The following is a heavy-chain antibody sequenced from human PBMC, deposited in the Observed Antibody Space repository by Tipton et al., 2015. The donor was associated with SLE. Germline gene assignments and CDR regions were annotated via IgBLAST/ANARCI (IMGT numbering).Heavy chain of an antibody. J-gene: IGHJ5*02. CDR1: GYSFTSYW. D-gene: IGHD3-16*01. Sequence: VQLVQSGAEVKKPGESLKISCKGSGYSFTSYWIGWVRQMPGKGLEWMGIIYPDDFDTRYSPSFQGQVTISADKSISTAYLQWSSLKASDTAMYYCARQGYDYIWGNWFDPWGQGTLVTVSS. CDR3: ARQGYDYIWGNWFDP. V-gene: IGHV5-51*01. CDR2: IYPDDFDT.